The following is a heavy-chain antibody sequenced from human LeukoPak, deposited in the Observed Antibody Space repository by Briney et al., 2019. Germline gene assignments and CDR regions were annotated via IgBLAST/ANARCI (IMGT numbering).Heavy chain of an antibody. CDR2: ISSNGGST. CDR3: ARGAVDTWAFHI. CDR1: GFTFSSYA. Sequence: QPGGSLRLSCAASGFTFSSYAMHWVRQAPGKGLEYVSAISSNGGSTYYANSVKGRFTISRDNSKNTLYLQMGSLRAEDMAVYYCARGAVDTWAFHIWGQGTMVTVSS. D-gene: IGHD5-18*01. J-gene: IGHJ3*02. V-gene: IGHV3-64*01.